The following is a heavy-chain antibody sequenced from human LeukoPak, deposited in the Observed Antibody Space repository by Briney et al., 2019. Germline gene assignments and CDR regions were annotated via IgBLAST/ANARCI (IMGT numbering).Heavy chain of an antibody. D-gene: IGHD1-1*01. CDR3: ARGGLETAVKYFFDY. CDR2: IYRGGST. J-gene: IGHJ4*02. CDR1: GFTVSTNY. Sequence: GGSLRLSCTASGFTVSTNYMSWVRQAPRKGLGWVSTIYRGGSTYYADSVKGRFTISRDNSKNTVYLQINTLRVEDTAVYYCARGGLETAVKYFFDYWGQGTLITVSS. V-gene: IGHV3-66*01.